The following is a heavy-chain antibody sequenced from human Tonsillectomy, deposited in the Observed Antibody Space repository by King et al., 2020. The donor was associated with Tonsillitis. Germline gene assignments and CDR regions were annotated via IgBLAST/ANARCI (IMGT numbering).Heavy chain of an antibody. Sequence: VQLVESGGGLVKPGGSLRLSCAASGFTFSSYTMNWVPQPPGKGWDGVSSIISSGSYLSYADSVKGRFTISRDNAKNSLYLQMNSLRAEDTAVYYCARGYYYDSSGYGYWGQGTLVTVSS. CDR3: ARGYYYDSSGYGY. J-gene: IGHJ4*02. CDR2: IISSGSYL. CDR1: GFTFSSYT. V-gene: IGHV3-21*01. D-gene: IGHD3-22*01.